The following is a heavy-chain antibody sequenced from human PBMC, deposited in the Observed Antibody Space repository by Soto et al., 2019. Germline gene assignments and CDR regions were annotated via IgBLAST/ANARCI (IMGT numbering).Heavy chain of an antibody. J-gene: IGHJ4*02. D-gene: IGHD3-10*01. CDR2: IYYSGNT. V-gene: IGHV4-31*03. CDR1: GASISSDGYY. CDR3: ASGRTYYYGSGSYGFDY. Sequence: SETLSLTCTISGASISSDGYYWSWIRQHPGRGLECVGYIYYSGNTYYSPSLQSRLTVSLDTSKNQFSLELSSVTAADTAMYYCASGRTYYYGSGSYGFDYWGQGTPVTVSS.